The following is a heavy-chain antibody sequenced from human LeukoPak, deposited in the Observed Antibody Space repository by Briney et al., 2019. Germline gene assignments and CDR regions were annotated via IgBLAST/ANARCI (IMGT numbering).Heavy chain of an antibody. CDR3: ARTTEAHSWRTRYYDYYMDV. CDR2: IYYSGST. D-gene: IGHD6-13*01. CDR1: GGSFSGYY. J-gene: IGHJ6*03. Sequence: TSETLSLTCAVYGGSFSGYYWSWIRQPPGKGLEWIGYIYYSGSTNYNPSLKSRVTISVDTSKNQYSLKLSSVTAADTAVYYCARTTEAHSWRTRYYDYYMDVWGKGTTLTVSS. V-gene: IGHV4-59*01.